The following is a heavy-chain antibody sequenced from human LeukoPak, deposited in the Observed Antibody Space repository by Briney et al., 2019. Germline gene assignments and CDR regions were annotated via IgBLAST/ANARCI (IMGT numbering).Heavy chain of an antibody. D-gene: IGHD3-22*01. V-gene: IGHV4-59*01. J-gene: IGHJ3*02. CDR2: IYYSGST. CDR1: GGSISSYY. CDR3: ARDSSGYFDDAFDI. Sequence: SETLSLTCTVSGGSISSYYWSWIRQPPGKGLEWIGHIYYSGSTNYNPSLKSRVTISVDTSKNQFSLKLSSVTAADTAVYYCARDSSGYFDDAFDIWGQGTMVTVSS.